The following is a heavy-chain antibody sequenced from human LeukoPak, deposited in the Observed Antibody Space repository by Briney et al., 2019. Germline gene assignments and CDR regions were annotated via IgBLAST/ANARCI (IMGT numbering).Heavy chain of an antibody. CDR3: ARGIMSIDY. CDR2: IYYSGST. Sequence: PSETLSLTCAVYGGSFSGYYWSWIRQPPGKGLEWIGYIYYSGSTYYNPSLKSRVTISVDTSKNQFSLKLSSVTAADTAVYYCARGIMSIDYWGQGTLVTVSS. J-gene: IGHJ4*02. D-gene: IGHD3-16*01. V-gene: IGHV4-30-4*01. CDR1: GGSFSGYY.